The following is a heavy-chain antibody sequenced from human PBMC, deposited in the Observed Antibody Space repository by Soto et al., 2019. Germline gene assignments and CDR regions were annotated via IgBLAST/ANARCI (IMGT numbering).Heavy chain of an antibody. CDR2: IYYSGST. D-gene: IGHD3-9*01. CDR3: ASRLTLATNTGDAFDL. Sequence: QVQLQESGPGLVKPSETLSLTCTVSNGSIINYYWSWIRQPPGKGLEWIGFIYYSGSTNYNTYLKRRFSMSVDMTRNQLSLKLNSVTAADTDVYYCASRLTLATNTGDAFDLWGQGTMVTVSS. V-gene: IGHV4-59*01. J-gene: IGHJ3*01. CDR1: NGSIINYY.